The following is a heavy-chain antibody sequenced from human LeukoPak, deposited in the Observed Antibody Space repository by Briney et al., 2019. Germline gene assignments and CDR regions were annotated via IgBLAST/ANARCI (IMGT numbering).Heavy chain of an antibody. CDR1: GFTFSDYY. D-gene: IGHD2-15*01. CDR2: ISSSGSTI. J-gene: IGHJ4*02. CDR3: ASRYCSGGSCYFDY. Sequence: PGGSLRLSCAASGFTFSDYYMSWISQAPGKGLEWVSYISSSGSTIYYADSVKGRFTISRDNAKNSLCLQMNSLRAEDTAVYYCASRYCSGGSCYFDYWGQGTLVTVSS. V-gene: IGHV3-11*04.